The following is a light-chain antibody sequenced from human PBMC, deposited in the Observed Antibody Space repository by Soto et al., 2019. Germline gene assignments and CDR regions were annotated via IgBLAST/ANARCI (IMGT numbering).Light chain of an antibody. J-gene: IGKJ5*01. Sequence: EIVLPQSPGTLSLSPGERATLSCRAIQSVTSSYLAWYQQKPGQAPSLLIYGASTRATGIPDRFSGSGSGTDFTLTISRLEPEDFAVYYCQQYGSSPLWTFGQGTRLEIK. CDR1: QSVTSSY. V-gene: IGKV3-20*01. CDR2: GAS. CDR3: QQYGSSPLWT.